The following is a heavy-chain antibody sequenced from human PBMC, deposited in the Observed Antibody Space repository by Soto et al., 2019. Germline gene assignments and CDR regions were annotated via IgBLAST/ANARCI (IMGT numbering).Heavy chain of an antibody. CDR2: ISGSGDST. Sequence: GGSLRLSCAASGFTFSTYAMNWVRHAPGKGLEWVSGISGSGDSTYYADSGKGRFTVSRDNSMNTLYLQMNSLRAEDTAVLYCAKERSSGWSFDYWGEVTLVT. J-gene: IGHJ4*02. V-gene: IGHV3-23*01. D-gene: IGHD6-19*01. CDR1: GFTFSTYA. CDR3: AKERSSGWSFDY.